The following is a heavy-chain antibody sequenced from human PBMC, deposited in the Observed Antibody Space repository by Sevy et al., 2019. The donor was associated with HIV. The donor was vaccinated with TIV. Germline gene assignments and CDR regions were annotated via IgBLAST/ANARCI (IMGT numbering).Heavy chain of an antibody. J-gene: IGHJ4*02. Sequence: GGSLRLSCEVSGFTFNKYAMHWVRQAPGKGLEWLSLISGSGDFKYYADSVQGRFTVSRDNSKSTLFLHISSLTVEDSAVYYCAQGRNNSCDGLDSWGQGTRVTVSS. CDR2: ISGSGDFK. CDR1: GFTFNKYA. V-gene: IGHV3-23*01. CDR3: AQGRNNSCDGLDS.